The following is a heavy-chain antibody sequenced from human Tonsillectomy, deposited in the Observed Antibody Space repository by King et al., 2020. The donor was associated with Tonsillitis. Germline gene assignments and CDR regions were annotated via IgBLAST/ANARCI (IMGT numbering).Heavy chain of an antibody. J-gene: IGHJ4*02. Sequence: LQLQESGPGLVKPSETLSLTCTVSGGSISSSSYYWGWIRQPPGEGLEWIGSIYYSGNTYYKPSLKSRVNISVDTSKNQFSLKLSSVTAADTAVYYCASGYCSSTSCYAFDFWGQGTLVTVSS. CDR3: ASGYCSSTSCYAFDF. V-gene: IGHV4-39*07. D-gene: IGHD2-2*01. CDR2: IYYSGNT. CDR1: GGSISSSSYY.